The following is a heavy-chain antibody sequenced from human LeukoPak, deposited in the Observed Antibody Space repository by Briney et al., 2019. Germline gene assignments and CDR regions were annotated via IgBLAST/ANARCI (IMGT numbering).Heavy chain of an antibody. J-gene: IGHJ4*02. V-gene: IGHV1-58*02. Sequence: SVKVSCKASGFTFSTSAMQWVRQARGQRLEWIGWIVVGSGDTNYAQKFQERVTITRDMSTSTAYMELSSLRSEDTAIYYCASDTLYSGSWGQGTLVIVSS. CDR2: IVVGSGDT. CDR3: ASDTLYSGS. CDR1: GFTFSTSA. D-gene: IGHD1-26*01.